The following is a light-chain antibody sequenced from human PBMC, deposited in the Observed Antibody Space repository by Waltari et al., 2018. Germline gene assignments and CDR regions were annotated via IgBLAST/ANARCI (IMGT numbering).Light chain of an antibody. CDR3: SSYGGRNNLI. Sequence: QSALTQPPSASGSPGQSVTISCTGTSSDIGDYNFVSWYQQHPGKAPKLMIYAVSKRPSGVPDRFSGSKSGYTASLTVSGLQAEDEAEYYCSSYGGRNNLIFGGGTKLTVL. V-gene: IGLV2-8*01. CDR2: AVS. CDR1: SSDIGDYNF. J-gene: IGLJ2*01.